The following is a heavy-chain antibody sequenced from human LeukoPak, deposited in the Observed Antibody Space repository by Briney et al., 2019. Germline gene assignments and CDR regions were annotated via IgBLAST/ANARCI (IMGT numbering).Heavy chain of an antibody. Sequence: GRSLRLSCAASGFTFSSYGMHWVRQAPGKGLEWVAVIWYDGSNKYYADSVKGRFTISRDSSKNTLYLQMNSLRAEDTAVYYCARGPLYYYDSSGSFDPWGQGTLVTVSS. V-gene: IGHV3-33*01. CDR1: GFTFSSYG. J-gene: IGHJ5*02. CDR2: IWYDGSNK. CDR3: ARGPLYYYDSSGSFDP. D-gene: IGHD3-22*01.